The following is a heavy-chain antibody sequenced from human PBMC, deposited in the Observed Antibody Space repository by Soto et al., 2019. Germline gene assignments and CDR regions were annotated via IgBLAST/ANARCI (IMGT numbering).Heavy chain of an antibody. Sequence: ASVKVSCKASGYTFTRYGISWVRQAPGQGLEWMGWTSAYNGNTNYAQKLQGRVTMTTDTSTSTAYMELRSLRSDDTAVYYCARSVEYSSSSAALDIWGQGTMVTVSS. J-gene: IGHJ3*02. V-gene: IGHV1-18*01. D-gene: IGHD6-6*01. CDR1: GYTFTRYG. CDR2: TSAYNGNT. CDR3: ARSVEYSSSSAALDI.